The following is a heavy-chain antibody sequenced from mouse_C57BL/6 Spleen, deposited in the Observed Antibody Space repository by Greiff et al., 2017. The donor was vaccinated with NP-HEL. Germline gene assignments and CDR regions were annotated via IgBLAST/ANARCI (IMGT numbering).Heavy chain of an antibody. CDR1: GSTFSSYG. CDR3: ARQDDYDGWYFDV. D-gene: IGHD2-4*01. CDR2: ISSGGSYT. V-gene: IGHV5-6*01. Sequence: EVQRVESGGDLVKPGGSLKLSCAASGSTFSSYGMSWVRQTPDKRLEWVATISSGGSYTYYPDSVKGRFTISRDNAKNTLYLQMSSLKSEDTAMYYCARQDDYDGWYFDVWGTGTTVTVSS. J-gene: IGHJ1*03.